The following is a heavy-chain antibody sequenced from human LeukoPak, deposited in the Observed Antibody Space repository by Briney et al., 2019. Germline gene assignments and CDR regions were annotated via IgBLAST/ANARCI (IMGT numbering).Heavy chain of an antibody. CDR1: GGSISSYY. Sequence: SETLSLTCTVSGGSISSYYWSWIRQPAGKGLEWIGRIYTSGGTNYNPSLKSRVTMSVDTSKNQFSLKLSSVTAADTAVYYCARDASSGYYYSFDYWGQGTLVTVSS. V-gene: IGHV4-4*07. J-gene: IGHJ4*02. CDR3: ARDASSGYYYSFDY. CDR2: IYTSGGT. D-gene: IGHD3-22*01.